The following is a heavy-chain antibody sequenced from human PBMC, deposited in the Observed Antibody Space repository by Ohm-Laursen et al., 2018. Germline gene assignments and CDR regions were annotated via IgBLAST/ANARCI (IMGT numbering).Heavy chain of an antibody. D-gene: IGHD1-1*01. CDR1: GGSISNYY. CDR2: IYNGGRT. J-gene: IGHJ1*01. CDR3: ARSELVETATGNFQS. Sequence: GTLSLTCIVSGGSISNYYWSWIRQAPERGLEWIGYIYNGGRTKYSPSLESRVTMSVDTSKNQFSLKLNSVTAADTAVYYCARSELVETATGNFQSWGQGTLVTVSS. V-gene: IGHV4-59*01.